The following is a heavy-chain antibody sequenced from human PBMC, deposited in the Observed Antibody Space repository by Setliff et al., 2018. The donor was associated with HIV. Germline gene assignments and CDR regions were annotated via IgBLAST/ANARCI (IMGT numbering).Heavy chain of an antibody. CDR3: ARGVVRGYSYGEAFDI. V-gene: IGHV1-69*13. CDR2: IISIFDKA. CDR1: GGSFNTYA. J-gene: IGHJ3*02. D-gene: IGHD5-18*01. Sequence: SVKVSCKSSGGSFNTYAINWVRQAPGQGLEWMGGIISIFDKANYAQKFHGRLTITADDSTRTVYMELNSLGSGDTAVYYCARGVVRGYSYGEAFDIWGQGTLVTVSS.